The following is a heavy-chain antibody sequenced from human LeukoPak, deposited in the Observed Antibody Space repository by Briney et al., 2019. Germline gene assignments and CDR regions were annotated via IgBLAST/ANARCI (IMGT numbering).Heavy chain of an antibody. CDR1: GFTFSSCA. D-gene: IGHD1-1*01. V-gene: IGHV3-30*02. CDR3: AKDQTAPSYYYYVDV. CDR2: IRHDGSNK. Sequence: PGGSLRLSCAASGFTFSSCAMHWVRQAPGKGLEWVAFIRHDGSNKYYADSVKGRFTISRDNSKNTLYLQMNNLGAEDTALYYCAKDQTAPSYYYYVDVWGKGTTVTVSS. J-gene: IGHJ6*03.